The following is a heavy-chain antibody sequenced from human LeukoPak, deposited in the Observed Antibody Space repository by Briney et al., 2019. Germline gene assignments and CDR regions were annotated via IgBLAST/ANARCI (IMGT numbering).Heavy chain of an antibody. Sequence: PGGSLRLSCAASGFTFSIYWVHWVRQAPGKGLVWVSSINSDGSSTSYADSVKGRFTIPRDNAKNTLYLRMNTLRAEDTAVYYCASLDYWGQGTPVTVSS. J-gene: IGHJ4*02. CDR3: ASLDY. V-gene: IGHV3-74*01. CDR2: INSDGSST. CDR1: GFTFSIYW.